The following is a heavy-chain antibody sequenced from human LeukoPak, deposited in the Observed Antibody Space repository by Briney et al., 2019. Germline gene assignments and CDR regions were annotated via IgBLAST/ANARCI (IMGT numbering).Heavy chain of an antibody. CDR2: ISSSSSYT. V-gene: IGHV3-11*06. Sequence: GGSLRLSCAASGFTFSDYYMSWIRQAPGKGLEWVSYISSSSSYTNYADSVKGRFTISRDNAKNPLYLQMNSLRAEDTAVYYCARDYGDYVGGNWFDPWGQGTLVTVSS. D-gene: IGHD4-17*01. J-gene: IGHJ5*02. CDR3: ARDYGDYVGGNWFDP. CDR1: GFTFSDYY.